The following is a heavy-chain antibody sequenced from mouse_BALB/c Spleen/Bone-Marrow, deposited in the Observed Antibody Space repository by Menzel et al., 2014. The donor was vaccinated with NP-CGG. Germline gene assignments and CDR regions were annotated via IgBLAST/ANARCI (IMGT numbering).Heavy chain of an antibody. CDR1: GFTFSSYT. J-gene: IGHJ3*01. CDR2: ISSGGSYT. Sequence: EVKLVESGGGLVKPGGSLKLSCAASGFTFSSYTMSWVRQTPEKGLEWVATISSGGSYTYYPDSVKGRFTISRDSAKNTLYLQMSSLKSEDTAIYYCTRDGSDGAWFAYWGQGTLVTVSA. V-gene: IGHV5-6-4*01. CDR3: TRDGSDGAWFAY. D-gene: IGHD2-2*01.